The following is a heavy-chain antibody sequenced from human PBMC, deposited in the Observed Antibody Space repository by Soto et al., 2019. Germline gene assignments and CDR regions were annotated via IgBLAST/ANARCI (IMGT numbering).Heavy chain of an antibody. CDR1: GGTFSKDA. CDR3: TRVLGYTFEPGKTRYSAMDV. V-gene: IGHV1-69*01. Sequence: VQLVQSGAEVKKPGSSVTVSCKTSGGTFSKDAINWARQAPGQGLEWMGLLIPVFGSPIYAQKFQGRIRITADESTSTAFMDLSSLRSEDTAVYYCTRVLGYTFEPGKTRYSAMDVWGQGTTVSVSS. D-gene: IGHD5-18*01. CDR2: LIPVFGSP. J-gene: IGHJ6*02.